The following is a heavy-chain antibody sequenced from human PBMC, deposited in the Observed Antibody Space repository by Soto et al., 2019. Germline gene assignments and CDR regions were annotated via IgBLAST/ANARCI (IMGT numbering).Heavy chain of an antibody. Sequence: PGGSLRLSCAASGFTFSSYAMHWVRQAPGKGLEGVAVISYDGSNKYYAGSVKGRFTISRDNSKNTLYLQMSSLRAEDTAVYYCARAPLRMRYCTNGVPCAFDIWGQGTMVTVSS. CDR3: ARAPLRMRYCTNGVPCAFDI. D-gene: IGHD2-8*01. J-gene: IGHJ3*02. CDR2: ISYDGSNK. CDR1: GFTFSSYA. V-gene: IGHV3-30-3*01.